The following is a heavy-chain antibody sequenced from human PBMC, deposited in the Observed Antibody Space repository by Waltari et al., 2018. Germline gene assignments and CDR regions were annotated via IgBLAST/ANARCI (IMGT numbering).Heavy chain of an antibody. CDR1: GYTFSHYS. CDR3: AREGSHLTTVNDY. V-gene: IGHV1-2*02. CDR2: INPRNGET. D-gene: IGHD4-4*01. J-gene: IGHJ4*02. Sequence: LVQSGAEVKKPGASVRVPCKTSGYTFSHYSIPWVRQAPGPGLEWVGWINPRNGETKYTQKFHGRVTMTRDTSINTAYMELSSLIFDDTAVYYCAREGSHLTTVNDYWGQGTLVIVSS.